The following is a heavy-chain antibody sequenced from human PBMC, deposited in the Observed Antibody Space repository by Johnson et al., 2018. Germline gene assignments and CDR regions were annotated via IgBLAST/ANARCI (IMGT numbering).Heavy chain of an antibody. V-gene: IGHV3-21*01. D-gene: IGHD6-19*01. CDR3: AKDMVGSGWGAEYFQH. CDR1: GFNFSNCS. J-gene: IGHJ1*01. Sequence: VQLVESGGGLVKPGGSLRVSCAAPGFNFSNCSMNWVRQAPGKGLEWVSYISHSSTYIEYADSLKGRFTISRDNAKNSLFLQMNSLRAEDTAVYYCAKDMVGSGWGAEYFQHWGQGTLVTVSS. CDR2: ISHSSTYI.